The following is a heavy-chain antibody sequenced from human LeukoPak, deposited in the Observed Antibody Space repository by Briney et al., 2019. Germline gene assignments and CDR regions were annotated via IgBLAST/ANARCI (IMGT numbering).Heavy chain of an antibody. CDR1: GFTVSSNY. Sequence: PGGSLRLSCAASGFTVSSNYMSWVRQAPGKGLEWVSVIYSGGSTYFADSVKGRFTISRDNSKNTLYLQMNSLRAEDTAVYYCARDAPLYYGEGYGMDVWGQGTTVTVPS. J-gene: IGHJ6*02. CDR3: ARDAPLYYGEGYGMDV. D-gene: IGHD3-3*01. CDR2: IYSGGST. V-gene: IGHV3-53*01.